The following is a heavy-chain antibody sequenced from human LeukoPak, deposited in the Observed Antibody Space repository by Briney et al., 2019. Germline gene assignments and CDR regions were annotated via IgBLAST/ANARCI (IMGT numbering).Heavy chain of an antibody. J-gene: IGHJ5*02. V-gene: IGHV3-33*01. CDR2: IWYHGGNE. D-gene: IGHD2/OR15-2a*01. CDR3: ARDVDTTSHLNWFDP. CDR1: GFSFTSYG. Sequence: GGSLRLSCAASGFSFTSYGMHWVRQAPGKGLEWVAVIWYHGGNENYADSEKGRFTISRDTSKNTLYLQMNSLRAEDTAMYYCARDVDTTSHLNWFDPWGQGTLVTVSS.